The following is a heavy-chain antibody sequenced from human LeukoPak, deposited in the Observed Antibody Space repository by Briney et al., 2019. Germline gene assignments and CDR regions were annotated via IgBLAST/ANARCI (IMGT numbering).Heavy chain of an antibody. Sequence: GGSLRLSCAASGFTFDDYAMHWVRQAPGRGREWVSGITWNSATIVYADSVKGRFTISRDNAKNSVYLQMSSLRAEDTALYYCAKGRGFFEGVCFDYWGRGTLVTVSS. CDR1: GFTFDDYA. D-gene: IGHD3-3*01. J-gene: IGHJ4*02. V-gene: IGHV3-9*01. CDR3: AKGRGFFEGVCFDY. CDR2: ITWNSATI.